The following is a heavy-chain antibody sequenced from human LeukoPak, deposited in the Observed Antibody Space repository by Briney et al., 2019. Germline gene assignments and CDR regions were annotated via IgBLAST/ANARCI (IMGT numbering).Heavy chain of an antibody. J-gene: IGHJ4*02. V-gene: IGHV2-5*02. CDR3: AHRNWDY. CDR2: IYWDDDK. D-gene: IGHD1-1*01. Sequence: SGPTLVKPTQTLTLTGTFSGFSLSTSGVGVGWIRQPPGRALEWLGIIYWDDDKSYSPSLKSRLSITKDTSKNQVVLTVTNMDPLDTGTYYCAHRNWDYWGQGTLVTVSS. CDR1: GFSLSTSGVG.